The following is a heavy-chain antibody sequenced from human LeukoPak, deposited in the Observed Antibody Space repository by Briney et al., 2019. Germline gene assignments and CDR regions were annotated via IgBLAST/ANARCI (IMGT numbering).Heavy chain of an antibody. CDR1: GFTFTTSW. V-gene: IGHV3-74*01. CDR2: IESDGTST. J-gene: IGHJ3*01. Sequence: GGSLRLSCAASGFTFTTSWMHWFRQAPGKGLVWVSRIESDGTSTTYADSVKGRFTLSRDHAKHTMYLQMDSLRANTTAVYYCARDQYSSTWYRGAFDVWGQGTMVSVSS. CDR3: ARDQYSSTWYRGAFDV. D-gene: IGHD6-13*01.